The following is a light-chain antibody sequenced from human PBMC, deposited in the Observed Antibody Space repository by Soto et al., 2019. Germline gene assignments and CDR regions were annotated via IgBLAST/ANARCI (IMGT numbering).Light chain of an antibody. CDR2: EVS. J-gene: IGLJ2*01. CDR3: SSYAGSNIVV. Sequence: QSALTQPPSASGAPGQSVTISCTGTSSDVGGYNFVSWYQQHPGKAPKLMIYEVSQRPSGVPDRFSSTKSGNTASLTVSGHQAEDEDDYYCSSYAGSNIVVFGGGTKLTVL. CDR1: SSDVGGYNF. V-gene: IGLV2-8*01.